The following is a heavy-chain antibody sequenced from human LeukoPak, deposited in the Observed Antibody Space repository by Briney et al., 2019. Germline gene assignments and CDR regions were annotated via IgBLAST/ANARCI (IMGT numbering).Heavy chain of an antibody. J-gene: IGHJ4*02. D-gene: IGHD1-26*01. Sequence: GRSLRLSCAASGFPFNSHGMHWVRQAPGKGLEWLAVISYEGSKQYYADSVKGRFTISRDSSNNTLYLQMNSLRVEDTAVYYCAKDGPRYSGTYCDYWGQGTLVTVSS. CDR3: AKDGPRYSGTYCDY. CDR2: ISYEGSKQ. V-gene: IGHV3-30*18. CDR1: GFPFNSHG.